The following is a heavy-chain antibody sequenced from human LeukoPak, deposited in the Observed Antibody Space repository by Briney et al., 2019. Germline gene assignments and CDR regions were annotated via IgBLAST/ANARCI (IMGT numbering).Heavy chain of an antibody. CDR2: IAHSGSP. CDR1: SGSLSGYY. V-gene: IGHV4-34*01. Sequence: SETLSLTCGVSSGSLSGYYWRWIRQPPGGGLEWLGEIAHSGSPNYNPSLKSRVTISGDTSKKQFSLNLKSVTAADTGVYYCARGVDLWGRGTPVTVSS. J-gene: IGHJ2*01. CDR3: ARGVDL.